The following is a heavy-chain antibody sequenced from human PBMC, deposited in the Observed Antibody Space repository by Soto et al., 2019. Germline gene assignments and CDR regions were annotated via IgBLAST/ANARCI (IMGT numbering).Heavy chain of an antibody. V-gene: IGHV1-24*01. CDR3: ATVSRRYFDWLLDY. Sequence: QVQLVQSGAEVKKPGASVKVSCKVSGYTLTELSMHWVRQAPGKGLEWMGGFDPEDGETIYAQKFQGRVTMTEEKSTDTAYMELSSLRSEDTAVYYCATVSRRYFDWLLDYWGQGTLVTVSS. CDR2: FDPEDGET. D-gene: IGHD3-9*01. J-gene: IGHJ4*02. CDR1: GYTLTELS.